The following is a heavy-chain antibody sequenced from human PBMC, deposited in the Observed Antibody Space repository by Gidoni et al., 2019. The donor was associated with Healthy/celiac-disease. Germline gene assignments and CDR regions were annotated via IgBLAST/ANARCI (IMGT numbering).Heavy chain of an antibody. Sequence: QLQLVQSGAEVKKPGASVKGSCKASGYTFPIHYMHWVRQAPGQGLEWMGIIIPSGGSTSYAQKFQGRVTMTRDTSTSTVYMELSSLRSEDTAVYYCARDSIAARPFYYGMDVWGQGTTVTVSS. V-gene: IGHV1-46*01. CDR2: IIPSGGST. CDR3: ARDSIAARPFYYGMDV. CDR1: GYTFPIHY. D-gene: IGHD6-6*01. J-gene: IGHJ6*02.